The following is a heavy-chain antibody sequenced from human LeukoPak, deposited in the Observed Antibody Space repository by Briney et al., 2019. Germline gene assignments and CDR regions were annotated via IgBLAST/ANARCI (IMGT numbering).Heavy chain of an antibody. J-gene: IGHJ4*02. D-gene: IGHD3-22*01. Sequence: GASVKVSCKASGYTFTGYYMHWVRQAPGQGLEWMGWINPNSGGTNYAQKFQGRVTMTRDTSISTAYMELSRLRSDDTAVYYCASPNYYDSSGYYEGDYWGQGTLVTVSS. CDR3: ASPNYYDSSGYYEGDY. V-gene: IGHV1-2*02. CDR1: GYTFTGYY. CDR2: INPNSGGT.